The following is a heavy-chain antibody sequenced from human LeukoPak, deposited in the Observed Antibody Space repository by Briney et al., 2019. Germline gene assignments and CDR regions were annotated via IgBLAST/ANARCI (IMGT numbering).Heavy chain of an antibody. CDR3: AKDSSVAGIPGSD. CDR2: IRYDGSNK. Sequence: GGSLRLSCAASGFTFSSYGMHWVRQAPGKGLEWVAFIRYDGSNKYYADSVKGRFTISRDNSKNTLYLQMNSLRTEDTAVYYCAKDSSVAGIPGSDWGQGTLVTVSS. CDR1: GFTFSSYG. J-gene: IGHJ4*02. V-gene: IGHV3-30*02. D-gene: IGHD6-19*01.